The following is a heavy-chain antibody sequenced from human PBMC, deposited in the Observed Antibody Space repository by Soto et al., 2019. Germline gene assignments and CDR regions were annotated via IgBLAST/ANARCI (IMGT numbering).Heavy chain of an antibody. CDR1: GGTFSSLG. Sequence: QVQLVQSGAEVKKPGSSVKVSCKASGGTFSSLGISWVRQGPRQGLEWLGGFIPMFGTANYPQKFQGRVTLSANESTSTAYMELRSMTSADPAVYSCARDRRGTGTSNYDTVDIWGQGTRVTVSS. D-gene: IGHD1-7*01. V-gene: IGHV1-69*01. CDR3: ARDRRGTGTSNYDTVDI. J-gene: IGHJ3*02. CDR2: FIPMFGTA.